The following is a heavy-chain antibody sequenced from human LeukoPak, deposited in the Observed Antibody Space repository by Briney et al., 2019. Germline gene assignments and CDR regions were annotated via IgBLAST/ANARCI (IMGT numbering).Heavy chain of an antibody. Sequence: GGSLRLSCAASGFTFSDYYMSWIRQAPGKGLEWVSYISSSGSTIYYADSVKGRFTISRDNAKNSLYLQMNSLRAEDTAVYYCARGKSSSWYLKPEDYWGQGTLVTVSS. D-gene: IGHD6-13*01. V-gene: IGHV3-11*01. J-gene: IGHJ4*02. CDR3: ARGKSSSWYLKPEDY. CDR1: GFTFSDYY. CDR2: ISSSGSTI.